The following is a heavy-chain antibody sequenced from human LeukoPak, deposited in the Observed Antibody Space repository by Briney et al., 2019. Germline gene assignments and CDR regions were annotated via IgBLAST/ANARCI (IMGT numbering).Heavy chain of an antibody. CDR1: RFTLSSFG. CDR3: AKETTSYNLNYGMDV. J-gene: IGHJ6*02. CDR2: ISYDGTEK. Sequence: GGSLRLSCAASRFTLSSFGMHWVRQAPGKGLEWVAVISYDGTEKYYVDSVKGRFTISRDNSKNTLYLQMNSLRVEDTAVYYCAKETTSYNLNYGMDVWGQGTTVTVSS. V-gene: IGHV3-30*18. D-gene: IGHD1-20*01.